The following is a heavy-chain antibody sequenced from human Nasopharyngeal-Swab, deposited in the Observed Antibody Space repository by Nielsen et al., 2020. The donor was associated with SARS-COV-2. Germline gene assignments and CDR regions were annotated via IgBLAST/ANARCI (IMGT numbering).Heavy chain of an antibody. CDR3: ARVGPSGYYYGMDV. V-gene: IGHV1-2*06. D-gene: IGHD6-25*01. Sequence: PGQGLEWMGRINPNSGGTNYAQKFQGRVTMTRDTSISTAYMELSRLRSDDTAVYYCARVGPSGYYYGMDVWGQGTTVTVSS. J-gene: IGHJ6*02. CDR2: INPNSGGT.